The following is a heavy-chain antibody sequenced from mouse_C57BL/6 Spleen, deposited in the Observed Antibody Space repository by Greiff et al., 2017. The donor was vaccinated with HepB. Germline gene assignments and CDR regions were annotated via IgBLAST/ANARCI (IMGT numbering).Heavy chain of an antibody. V-gene: IGHV1-52*01. D-gene: IGHD3-3*01. J-gene: IGHJ2*01. CDR3: ASGGGDSYYFDY. Sequence: QVQLQQPGAELVRPGSSVKLSCKASGYTFTSYWMHWVKQRPIQGLEWIGNIDPSDSETHYNQKFKDKATLTVDKSSSTAYMQLSSLTSEDSAVYYCASGGGDSYYFDYWGQGTTLTVSS. CDR1: GYTFTSYW. CDR2: IDPSDSET.